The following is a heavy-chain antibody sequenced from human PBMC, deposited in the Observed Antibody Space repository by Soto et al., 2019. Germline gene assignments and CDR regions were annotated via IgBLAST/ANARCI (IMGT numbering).Heavy chain of an antibody. Sequence: QVQLVESGGGVVQPGRSLRLSCAASGFTFSSYGMHWVRQAPGKGLEWVAVIWYDGSNKYYADSVKGRFTISRDNSKNTLNLQMDSLRAEDTAVYYCARDGDDYGDYHSPWFEPWGQGTLVTVSS. J-gene: IGHJ5*02. V-gene: IGHV3-33*01. D-gene: IGHD4-17*01. CDR2: IWYDGSNK. CDR1: GFTFSSYG. CDR3: ARDGDDYGDYHSPWFEP.